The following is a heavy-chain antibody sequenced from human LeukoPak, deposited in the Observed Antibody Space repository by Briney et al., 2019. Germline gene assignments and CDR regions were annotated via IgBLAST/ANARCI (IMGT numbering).Heavy chain of an antibody. CDR2: ISYDGSNK. CDR3: AKDGSYYYDSSGYYSLGYFDY. J-gene: IGHJ4*02. Sequence: GGSLRLSCAASGFTFSSYGMHWVRQAPGKGLEWVAVISYDGSNKYYADSVKGRFTISRDNSKNTLYLQMNSLRAEDTAVYYCAKDGSYYYDSSGYYSLGYFDYWGQGTLVTVSS. CDR1: GFTFSSYG. V-gene: IGHV3-30*18. D-gene: IGHD3-22*01.